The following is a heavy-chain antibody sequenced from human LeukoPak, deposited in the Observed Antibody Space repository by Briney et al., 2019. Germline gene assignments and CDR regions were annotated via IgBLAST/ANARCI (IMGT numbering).Heavy chain of an antibody. CDR3: ARVGYCSSTSCYIRFDY. V-gene: IGHV1-2*02. CDR1: GYTFTGHY. D-gene: IGHD2-2*02. CDR2: INPNSGGT. Sequence: ASVKVSCKASGYTFTGHYMHWVRQAPGQGLEWMGWINPNSGGTNYAQKFQGRVTMTRDTSISTAYMELSRLRSDDTAVYYCARVGYCSSTSCYIRFDYWGQGTLVTVSS. J-gene: IGHJ4*02.